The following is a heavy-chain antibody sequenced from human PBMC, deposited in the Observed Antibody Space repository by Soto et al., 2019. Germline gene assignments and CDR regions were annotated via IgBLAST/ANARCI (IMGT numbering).Heavy chain of an antibody. Sequence: QITLNESGPTVVKPAETLTLTCTFSGFSLTTSGVGVSWIRQSPGKAPQWLALIYWYDDKRYSASLKSRLTITKDTSKNHVLLTMASVDAADPAIYFCAHRILRPVFRLDTTSAANFDLCCQATPVVGSS. CDR1: GFSLTTSGVG. CDR3: AHRILRPVFRLDTTSAANFDL. V-gene: IGHV2-5*01. D-gene: IGHD5-18*01. CDR2: IYWYDDK. J-gene: IGHJ4*02.